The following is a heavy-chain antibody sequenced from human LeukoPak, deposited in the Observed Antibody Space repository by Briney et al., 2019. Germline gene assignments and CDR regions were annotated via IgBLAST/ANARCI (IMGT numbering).Heavy chain of an antibody. J-gene: IGHJ4*02. CDR2: IKYSGST. D-gene: IGHD6-25*01. Sequence: SGTLCLSCAVYGLSFSGYCWSWIRQPPGKGLEWVGEIKYSGSTNYNPSPMSGVFISVDTSKNQFSLKLSSVTDADTAVYYCAREYSSGLVVGWGQGTLVTVSS. CDR1: GLSFSGYC. V-gene: IGHV4-34*01. CDR3: AREYSSGLVVG.